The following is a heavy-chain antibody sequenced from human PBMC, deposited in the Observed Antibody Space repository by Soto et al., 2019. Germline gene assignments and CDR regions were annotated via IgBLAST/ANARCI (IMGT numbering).Heavy chain of an antibody. CDR2: ISGSGGST. J-gene: IGHJ5*02. CDR3: AKDRIRWARPRRWDQWFDP. CDR1: GFTFSSYA. V-gene: IGHV3-23*01. D-gene: IGHD1-20*01. Sequence: GGSLRLSCAASGFTFSSYAMSWVRQAPGKGLEWVSAISGSGGSTYYADSVKGRFTISRDHSKNTLYLQMNSLKAEDTAVYYCAKDRIRWARPRRWDQWFDPWGQGTLVTVSS.